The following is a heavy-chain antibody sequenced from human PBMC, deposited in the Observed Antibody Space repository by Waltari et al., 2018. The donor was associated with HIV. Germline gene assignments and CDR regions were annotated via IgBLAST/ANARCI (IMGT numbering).Heavy chain of an antibody. V-gene: IGHV3-48*03. CDR2: ISSSGSTI. CDR1: GFTFSSFE. J-gene: IGHJ4*02. Sequence: EVQRRESGGGWVQPGRSLSLSCAAFGFTFSSFEMNWVRQAPGKGLEWVSYISSSGSTIYYADSVKGRFTISRDNAKSSLYLQMNSLRAEDTALYYCARGPPFDFWGQGTLVTVSS. CDR3: ARGPPFDF.